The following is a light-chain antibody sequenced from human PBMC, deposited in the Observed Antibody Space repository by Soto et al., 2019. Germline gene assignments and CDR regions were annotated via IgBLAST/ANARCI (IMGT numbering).Light chain of an antibody. CDR2: DAS. CDR3: HQYGTSPAT. CDR1: QSVRSTY. J-gene: IGKJ1*01. V-gene: IGKV3-20*01. Sequence: EIVLTQSPGILSLSPGERATLSCRASQSVRSTYVAWYQQKPGQAPRLLIFDASSRATGIPDRFSGSGSGTDFTLTISRLEPEDFAVYYCHQYGTSPATFGQGTKVEIK.